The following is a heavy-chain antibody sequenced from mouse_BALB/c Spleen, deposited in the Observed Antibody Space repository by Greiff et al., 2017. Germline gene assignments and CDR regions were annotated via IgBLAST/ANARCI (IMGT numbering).Heavy chain of an antibody. J-gene: IGHJ2*01. CDR3: ARQGLHYDLDY. CDR2: ISNGGGST. V-gene: IGHV5-12-2*01. Sequence: EVQLQESGGGLVQPGGSLKLSCAASGFTFSSYTMSWVRQTPEKRLEWVAYISNGGGSTYYPDTVKGRFTISRDNAKNTLYLQMSSLKSEDTAMYYCARQGLHYDLDYWGQGTTLTVSS. CDR1: GFTFSSYT. D-gene: IGHD2-4*01.